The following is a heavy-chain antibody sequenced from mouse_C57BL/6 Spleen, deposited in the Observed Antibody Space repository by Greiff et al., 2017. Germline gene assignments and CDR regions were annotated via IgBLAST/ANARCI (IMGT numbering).Heavy chain of an antibody. J-gene: IGHJ2*01. D-gene: IGHD1-1*01. CDR3: ARVGSNYFDY. CDR2: IYPGDGDT. V-gene: IGHV1-82*01. CDR1: GYAFSSSW. Sequence: LQESGPELVKPGASVKISCKASGYAFSSSWMNWVKQRPGKGLEWIGRIYPGDGDTNYNGKFKGKATMTADKSSSTAYMQLSSLTSKDSAVSFCARVGSNYFDYWGQGTTLTVSS.